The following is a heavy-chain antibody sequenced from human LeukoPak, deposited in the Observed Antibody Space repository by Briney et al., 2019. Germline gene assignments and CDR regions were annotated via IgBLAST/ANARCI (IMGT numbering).Heavy chain of an antibody. CDR1: GASISSSDSC. CDR2: IYRRGST. CDR3: ARHVQDLGIKV. Sequence: SETLSLTCTVSGASISSSDSCWSWIRQPPGKGLEWIGSIYRRGSTSYNPSLKSRVTVSEDMSKNHFSLRLSSVTAADTAVYYCARHVQDLGIKVWGQGITVTVSS. V-gene: IGHV4-39*01. J-gene: IGHJ6*02.